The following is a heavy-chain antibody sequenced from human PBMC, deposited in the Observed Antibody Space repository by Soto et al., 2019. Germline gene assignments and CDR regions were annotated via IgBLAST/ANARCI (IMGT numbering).Heavy chain of an antibody. Sequence: SEILSLTCTVSGGSISSSSHYWGWVRQPPGKGLEWIGSFYSSGSTYYNPSLKSRVTISVDTSKNQFSLNLSSVTAADTAVYYCARLDYWGQGTLVTVSS. CDR1: GGSISSSSHY. J-gene: IGHJ4*02. V-gene: IGHV4-39*01. CDR2: FYSSGST. CDR3: ARLDY.